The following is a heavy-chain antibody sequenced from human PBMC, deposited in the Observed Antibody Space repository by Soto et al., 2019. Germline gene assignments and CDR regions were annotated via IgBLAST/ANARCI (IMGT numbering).Heavy chain of an antibody. J-gene: IGHJ6*02. Sequence: GGPLRLSCAASGFIFRDWFMSWIRQAPGKGLEWISYISKDSGRATRYADSVKGRFTISRDNAKNSLFLQMNSLRAEDTAVYYCARDRYSYYDFWSGSLPYYYFGMDVWGQGTTVTVSS. CDR3: ARDRYSYYDFWSGSLPYYYFGMDV. D-gene: IGHD3-3*01. CDR1: GFIFRDWF. V-gene: IGHV3-11*04. CDR2: ISKDSGRAT.